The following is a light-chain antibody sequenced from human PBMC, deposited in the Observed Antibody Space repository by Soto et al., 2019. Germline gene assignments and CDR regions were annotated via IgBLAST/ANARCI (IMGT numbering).Light chain of an antibody. J-gene: IGLJ2*01. V-gene: IGLV2-11*01. CDR1: SSDVGGYNY. CDR3: CSYAGNYILV. Sequence: QSALTQPRSVSGSPGQSLTISCTGTSSDVGGYNYVSWYQQHPGKAPKLMIYDVTKRPSGVPDRFSGSKSGNTASLTISGLQAADEADYYCCSYAGNYILVFGGGTELTVL. CDR2: DVT.